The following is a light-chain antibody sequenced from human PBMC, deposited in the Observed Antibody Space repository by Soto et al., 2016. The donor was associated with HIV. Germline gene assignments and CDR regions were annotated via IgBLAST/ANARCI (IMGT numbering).Light chain of an antibody. CDR1: QSVSVW. CDR3: QQYNNVPWT. V-gene: IGKV1-5*03. CDR2: KTS. J-gene: IGKJ1*01. Sequence: DIRMTQFPSTLSASIGDRVTITCRASQSVSVWLAWYQQKPGKAPNLLIFKTSTLEIGVPSRFSGSGSGTDFTLTLSSVQPDDVGTYYCQQYNNVPWTFGQGTKLEMK.